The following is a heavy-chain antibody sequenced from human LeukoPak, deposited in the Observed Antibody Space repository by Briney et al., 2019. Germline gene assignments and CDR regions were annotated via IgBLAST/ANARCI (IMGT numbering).Heavy chain of an antibody. V-gene: IGHV4-38-2*02. D-gene: IGHD4-17*01. Sequence: SETLSLTCTVSGFSISSGYYWGWIRHPPGKGLERIASIYHGGSTYYNPSLKSRVTISVDTPKNQFSLKLSSVTAADTAVYYCARVMTTATTWAFDVWGQGTMVTVFS. CDR3: ARVMTTATTWAFDV. CDR1: GFSISSGYY. CDR2: IYHGGST. J-gene: IGHJ3*01.